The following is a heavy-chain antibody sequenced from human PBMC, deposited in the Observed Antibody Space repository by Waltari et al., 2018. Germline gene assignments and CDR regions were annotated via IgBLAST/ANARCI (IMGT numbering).Heavy chain of an antibody. CDR1: GFTFTDHY. Sequence: QVQLVESGGGLVKPGGSLRLSCVAYGFTFTDHYMTWIRQAPGKGLEWLAEMSSSGTIIYYADFLKGRFTISRDNAKNSLYLQMTSLRAEDTALYFCARGNHYFDNWGQGTLVTVSS. CDR2: MSSSGTII. V-gene: IGHV3-11*04. J-gene: IGHJ4*02. CDR3: ARGNHYFDN.